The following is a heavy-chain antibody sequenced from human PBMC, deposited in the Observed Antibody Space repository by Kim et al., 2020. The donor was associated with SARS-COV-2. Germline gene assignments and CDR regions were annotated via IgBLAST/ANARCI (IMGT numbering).Heavy chain of an antibody. CDR1: GYTFTNYW. J-gene: IGHJ4*02. V-gene: IGHV5-51*01. CDR2: IYPGDSDT. Sequence: GESLKISCKASGYTFTNYWIGWVRQMPGKGLEWMGIIYPGDSDTKYSPSFQGLVTISADKSFSTAYLHWSSLKASDTAVYYCARSGYNTQLASDFWGQGTLVTVSS. D-gene: IGHD5-12*01. CDR3: ARSGYNTQLASDF.